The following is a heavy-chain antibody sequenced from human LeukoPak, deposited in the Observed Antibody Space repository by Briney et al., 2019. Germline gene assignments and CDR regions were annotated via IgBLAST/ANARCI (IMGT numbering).Heavy chain of an antibody. CDR3: ARERDPTTVLNWFGP. V-gene: IGHV4-4*07. Sequence: SETLSLTCTVSGGSISSYYWSWIRQPAGKRLEWIGRIYTSGSTNYNPSLKSRVTMSVDTSKNQFSLKLSSVTAADTAVYYCARERDPTTVLNWFGPWGQGTLVTVSS. J-gene: IGHJ5*02. D-gene: IGHD4-11*01. CDR1: GGSISSYY. CDR2: IYTSGST.